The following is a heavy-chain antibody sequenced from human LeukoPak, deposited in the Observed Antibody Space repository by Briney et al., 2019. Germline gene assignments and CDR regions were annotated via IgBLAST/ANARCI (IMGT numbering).Heavy chain of an antibody. CDR2: ISYDGSNK. V-gene: IGHV3-30*18. Sequence: GGSLRLSCAASGFTFSSYEMNWVRRAPGKGLEWVAVISYDGSNKYYADSVKSRFTISRDNSKNTLYLQMNSLRAEDTAVYYCAKRFGESPAGGFDIWGQGTMVTVSS. CDR3: AKRFGESPAGGFDI. J-gene: IGHJ3*02. D-gene: IGHD3-10*01. CDR1: GFTFSSYE.